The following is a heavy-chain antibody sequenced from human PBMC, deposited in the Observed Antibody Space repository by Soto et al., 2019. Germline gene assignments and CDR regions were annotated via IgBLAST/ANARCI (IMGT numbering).Heavy chain of an antibody. CDR2: VISASGSV. CDR3: ARVGSRDAYNYVLDQ. V-gene: IGHV1-69*06. CDR1: GRIFSSFP. D-gene: IGHD5-18*01. J-gene: IGHJ1*01. Sequence: QVQVVQSGAEVKKPGSSVKISCKASGRIFSSFPTSWVRQVPGQGLEWMGGVISASGSVTYAPKFQGRVTITAVNSAGIGYMELTSLTSEDTAIYYCARVGSRDAYNYVLDQWGPWTMVTVSS.